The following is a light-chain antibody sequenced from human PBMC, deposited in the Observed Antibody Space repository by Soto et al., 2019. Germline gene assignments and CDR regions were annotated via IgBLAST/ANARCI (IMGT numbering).Light chain of an antibody. CDR3: QEYINAPQA. CDR2: WAS. J-gene: IGKJ1*01. V-gene: IGKV4-1*01. Sequence: DIVMTQSPDSLAVSLGERATINCKSSQSVLYSPNNKNYLAWYQQKPGQPPKLLVYWASTRESGVPDRFSGSGSETDFTLTINSLQAEEVPVYYCQEYINAPQAFGQGTKVEIK. CDR1: QSVLYSPNNKNY.